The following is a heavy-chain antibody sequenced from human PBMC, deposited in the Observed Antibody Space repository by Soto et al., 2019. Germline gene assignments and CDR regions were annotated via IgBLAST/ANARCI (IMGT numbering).Heavy chain of an antibody. V-gene: IGHV3-7*05. CDR1: GFTFRTYW. J-gene: IGHJ6*02. CDR3: ARDGSTSWYSYDYHGMDV. D-gene: IGHD5-18*01. Sequence: EVQLVESGGRLVQPGGSLRLSCGASGFTFRTYWLSWVRQVPGKGLEWVANINQDGSEKNYVDSVKGRFTISRDNAKNSLHLQMSSLRAEDTALYYCARDGSTSWYSYDYHGMDVWGQGTTVTVSS. CDR2: INQDGSEK.